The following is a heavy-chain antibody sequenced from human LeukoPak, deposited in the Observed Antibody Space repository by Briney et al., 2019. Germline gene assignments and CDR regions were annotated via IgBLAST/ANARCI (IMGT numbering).Heavy chain of an antibody. Sequence: GGSLRLSCAASGFTFSSYAMHWVRQAPGKGLEWVAVISYDGSNKYYADSVKGRFTISRDNSKNTLYLQMNSLRAEDTAVYCCARDGVPYSSGWHNDYWGQGTLVTVSS. D-gene: IGHD6-19*01. V-gene: IGHV3-30*04. CDR1: GFTFSSYA. CDR2: ISYDGSNK. CDR3: ARDGVPYSSGWHNDY. J-gene: IGHJ4*02.